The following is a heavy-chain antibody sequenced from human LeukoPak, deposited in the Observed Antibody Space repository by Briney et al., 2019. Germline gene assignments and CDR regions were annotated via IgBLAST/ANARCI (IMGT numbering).Heavy chain of an antibody. CDR1: GSTFSSYE. J-gene: IGHJ3*02. V-gene: IGHV3-48*03. D-gene: IGHD3-10*01. CDR3: ARDRPLLWFGESDAFDI. CDR2: ISSSGSTI. Sequence: GGSLRLSCAASGSTFSSYEMNWVRQAPGKGLEWVSYISSSGSTIYYADSVKGRFTISRDNAKNSLYLQMNSLRAEDTAVYYCARDRPLLWFGESDAFDIWGQGTMVTVSS.